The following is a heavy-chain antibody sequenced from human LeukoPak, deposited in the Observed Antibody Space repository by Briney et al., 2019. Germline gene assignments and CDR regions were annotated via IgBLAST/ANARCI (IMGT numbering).Heavy chain of an antibody. CDR1: GFTFSDYY. CDR2: INHSGST. CDR3: ARGVSSSWYDY. Sequence: GSLRLSCAASGFTFSDYYMSWIRQPPGKGLEWIGEINHSGSTNYNPSLKSRVTISVDTSKNQFSLKLSSVTAADTAVYYCARGVSSSWYDYWGQGTLVTVSS. J-gene: IGHJ4*02. V-gene: IGHV4-34*01. D-gene: IGHD6-13*01.